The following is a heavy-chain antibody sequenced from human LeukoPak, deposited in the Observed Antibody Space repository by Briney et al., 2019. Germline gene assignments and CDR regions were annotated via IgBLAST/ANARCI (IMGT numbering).Heavy chain of an antibody. CDR2: IYYSGST. CDR1: GGSISSSSYY. Sequence: PSETLSLTCTVSGGSISSSSYYWGWLRQPPGKGLEWIGSIYYSGSTYYNPSLKSRVTISVDTSKNQFSLKLSSVTAADTAVYYCARDRRITMVRGVPNWFDPWGQGTLVTVSS. CDR3: ARDRRITMVRGVPNWFDP. J-gene: IGHJ5*02. D-gene: IGHD3-10*01. V-gene: IGHV4-39*07.